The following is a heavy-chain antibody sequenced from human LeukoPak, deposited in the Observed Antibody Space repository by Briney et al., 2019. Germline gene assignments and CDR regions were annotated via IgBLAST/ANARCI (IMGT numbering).Heavy chain of an antibody. CDR2: LYVNGNT. Sequence: GGSLRLSCAASGFTVRSNYVSWVRQAPGKGLEWVSVLYVNGNTHYADSVKGRFTISRDNSKDTLNLQMNSLRAEDTAVYYCATHTIGDTYYYYMDVWGKGTMVTVSS. V-gene: IGHV3-53*01. J-gene: IGHJ6*03. CDR3: ATHTIGDTYYYYMDV. CDR1: GFTVRSNY. D-gene: IGHD3-16*01.